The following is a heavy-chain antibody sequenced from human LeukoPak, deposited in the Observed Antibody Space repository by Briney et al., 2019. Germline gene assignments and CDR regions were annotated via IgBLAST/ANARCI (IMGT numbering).Heavy chain of an antibody. Sequence: GGSLRLSCTTSGFTFSDYAMSWVRQAPGKGLEWVGFIRSKAYGGTTEYAASVKGRFTISRDDSKRIVYLQMNSLKTEDTAVYYCTREGRGSDAFDYWGQGTLVTVSS. V-gene: IGHV3-49*04. CDR1: GFTFSDYA. CDR3: TREGRGSDAFDY. D-gene: IGHD3-16*01. CDR2: IRSKAYGGTT. J-gene: IGHJ4*02.